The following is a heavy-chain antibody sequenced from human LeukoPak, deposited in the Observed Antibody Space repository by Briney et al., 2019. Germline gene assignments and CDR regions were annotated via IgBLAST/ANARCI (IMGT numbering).Heavy chain of an antibody. D-gene: IGHD6-13*01. CDR1: GFTFSSYS. J-gene: IGHJ4*01. V-gene: IGHV3-48*01. CDR3: ARADSSTLYYFDY. Sequence: QTGGSLRLSCAASGFTFSSYSMNWVRQAPGKGLEWVSYISSSSSTIYYADSVKGRFTISRDNAKNSLYLQMNSLRADDTAVYYFARADSSTLYYFDYWGHGSLVTVSS. CDR2: ISSSSSTI.